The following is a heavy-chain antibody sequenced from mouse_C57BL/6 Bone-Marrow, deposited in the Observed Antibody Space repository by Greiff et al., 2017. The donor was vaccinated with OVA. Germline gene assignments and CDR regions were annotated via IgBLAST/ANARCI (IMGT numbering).Heavy chain of an antibody. J-gene: IGHJ2*01. Sequence: QVQLQQSGPELVKPGASVKISCKASGYAFSSSWMNWVKQRPGKGLEWIGRIYPGDGDTNYNGKFKSKATLTADKSSSTAYMQLSSLTSEDSAVYFCARWLQDYWGQGTTLTVSS. CDR1: GYAFSSSW. CDR3: ARWLQDY. D-gene: IGHD2-2*01. CDR2: IYPGDGDT. V-gene: IGHV1-82*01.